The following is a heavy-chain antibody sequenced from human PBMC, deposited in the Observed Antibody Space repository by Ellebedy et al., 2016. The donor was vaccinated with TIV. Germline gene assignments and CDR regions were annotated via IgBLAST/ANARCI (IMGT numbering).Heavy chain of an antibody. CDR2: INRDGSTT. Sequence: GESLKISCAASGFTFSSFWMHWVRQAPGQGLEWVSRINRDGSTTTYADSVKGRFNISRDNARNTLFLQMDSLRAEDTGIYYCASYSNYNWFDTWGQGTLVTVSS. V-gene: IGHV3-74*01. J-gene: IGHJ5*02. CDR1: GFTFSSFW. D-gene: IGHD4-11*01. CDR3: ASYSNYNWFDT.